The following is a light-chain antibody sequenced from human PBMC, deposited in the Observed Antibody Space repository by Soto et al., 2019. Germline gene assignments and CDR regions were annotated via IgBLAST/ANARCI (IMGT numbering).Light chain of an antibody. Sequence: DIQMTQSPSSLSASVGDTVTITCQASQDITNHLNWYQHKPGKAPNLLIYDASHLETGVPSRFTGSGSGTYFTHTISSLQSEDIATYYCQKYDGVPQFGPGTRVDF. CDR2: DAS. V-gene: IGKV1-33*01. CDR1: QDITNH. CDR3: QKYDGVPQ. J-gene: IGKJ3*01.